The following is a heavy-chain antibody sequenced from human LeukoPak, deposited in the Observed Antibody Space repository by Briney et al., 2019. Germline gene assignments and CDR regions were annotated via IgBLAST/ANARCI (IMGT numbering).Heavy chain of an antibody. CDR1: GFTLSSYA. CDR3: ARVASHPGIAGYFDY. J-gene: IGHJ4*02. V-gene: IGHV3-30-3*01. D-gene: IGHD1-14*01. CDR2: TSYDGSNK. Sequence: PGGSLRLSCAASGFTLSSYAMHWVRQAPGNGLVWVAVTSYDGSNKYYADSVKGRFTISRDTSKNTMYLQMNSLIAEDTAVYYCARVASHPGIAGYFDYWGQGTLVTVSS.